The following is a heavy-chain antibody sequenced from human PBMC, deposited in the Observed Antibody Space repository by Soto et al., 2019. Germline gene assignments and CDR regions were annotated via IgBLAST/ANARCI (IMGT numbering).Heavy chain of an antibody. CDR3: ARDQLPYYYDSSLPFDP. CDR1: GFTFSSYE. CDR2: ISSSGSTI. Sequence: GGSLRLSCAASGFTFSSYEMNWVRQAPGKGLEWVSYISSSGSTIYYADPVKGRFTISRDNAKNSLYLQMNSLRAEDTAVYYCARDQLPYYYDSSLPFDPWGQGTLVTVSS. V-gene: IGHV3-48*03. D-gene: IGHD3-22*01. J-gene: IGHJ5*02.